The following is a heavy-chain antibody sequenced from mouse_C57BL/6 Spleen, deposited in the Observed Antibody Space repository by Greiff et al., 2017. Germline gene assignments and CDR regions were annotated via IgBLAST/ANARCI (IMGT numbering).Heavy chain of an antibody. D-gene: IGHD1-1*01. Sequence: VQLKESGGGLVKPGGSLKLSCAASGFTFSSYAMSWVRQTPEKRLEWVATISDGGSYTYYPDNVKGRFTISRDNAKNNLYLQMSHLKSEDTAMYYCARDGDYGSSRAYWGQGTLVTVSA. J-gene: IGHJ3*01. CDR1: GFTFSSYA. V-gene: IGHV5-4*01. CDR3: ARDGDYGSSRAY. CDR2: ISDGGSYT.